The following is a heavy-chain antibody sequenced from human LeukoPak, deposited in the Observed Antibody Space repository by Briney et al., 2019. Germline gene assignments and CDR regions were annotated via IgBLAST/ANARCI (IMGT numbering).Heavy chain of an antibody. Sequence: SETLSLTCTDYGGSFSGYYWSWIPQPPGKGLEWIGEINHSGSTNYNPSLKSRVTISVDTSKNQFSPKLSSVTAADTAVYYCARGIAAAAYWGQGTLVTVSS. D-gene: IGHD6-13*01. CDR3: ARGIAAAAY. V-gene: IGHV4-34*01. CDR2: INHSGST. CDR1: GGSFSGYY. J-gene: IGHJ4*02.